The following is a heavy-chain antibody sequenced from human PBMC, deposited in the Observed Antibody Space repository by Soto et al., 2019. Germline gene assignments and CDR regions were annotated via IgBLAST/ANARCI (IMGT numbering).Heavy chain of an antibody. D-gene: IGHD5-12*01. J-gene: IGHJ2*01. CDR1: GGSISSYY. V-gene: IGHV4-59*01. CDR3: ARLRDGYNYGTNWYFDL. Sequence: QVQLQESGPGLVKPSETLSLTCTVSGGSISSYYWSWIRQPPGKGLEWIGYIYYSGSTNYNPSLNSRVTMSVDTSKNQFSLKLSSVTAADTAVYYCARLRDGYNYGTNWYFDLWGRGTLVTVSS. CDR2: IYYSGST.